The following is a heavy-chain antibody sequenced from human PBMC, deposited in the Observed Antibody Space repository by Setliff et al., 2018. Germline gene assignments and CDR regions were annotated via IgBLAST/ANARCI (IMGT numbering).Heavy chain of an antibody. D-gene: IGHD6-13*01. CDR3: ARGGVAAAGRKGVFEY. Sequence: RASEKVSCKASGNSFSSFSITWVRQAPGQGLEWMGWVSTYNGDTKYAQNFRGRVTMTADMSTSPVYMELRTLRSDDPAVYFRARGGVAAAGRKGVFEYWGQGTLVTVSS. J-gene: IGHJ4*02. CDR2: VSTYNGDT. CDR1: GNSFSSFS. V-gene: IGHV1-18*01.